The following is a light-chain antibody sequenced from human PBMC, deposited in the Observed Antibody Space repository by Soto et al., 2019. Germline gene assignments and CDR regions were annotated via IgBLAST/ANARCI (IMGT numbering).Light chain of an antibody. Sequence: DIQMTQSPSSVSASVGDRVTITCRASQGVSSWLAWYQQKPGTAPKLLIYGISSLQSGVPSRFSGSGSGTDYTLTISSLEPEDAATYYCQQVNSFHLTFGGGTKVEIK. V-gene: IGKV1-12*01. CDR1: QGVSSW. CDR3: QQVNSFHLT. J-gene: IGKJ4*01. CDR2: GIS.